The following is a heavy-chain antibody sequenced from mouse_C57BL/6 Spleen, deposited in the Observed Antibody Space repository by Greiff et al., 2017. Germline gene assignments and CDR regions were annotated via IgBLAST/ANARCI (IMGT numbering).Heavy chain of an antibody. CDR3: FYDYDDYYAMDY. J-gene: IGHJ4*01. V-gene: IGHV1-12*01. CDR2: IYPGNGDT. Sequence: LQQSGAELVRPGASVKMSCKASGYTFTSYNMHWVKQTPRQGLEWIGAIYPGNGDTSYNQKFKGKATLTVDKSSSTAYMQLSSLTSEDSAVYFCFYDYDDYYAMDYWGQGTSDTVSS. D-gene: IGHD2-4*01. CDR1: GYTFTSYN.